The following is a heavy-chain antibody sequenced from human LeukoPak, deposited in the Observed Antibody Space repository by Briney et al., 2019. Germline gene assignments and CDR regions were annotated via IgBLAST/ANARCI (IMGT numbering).Heavy chain of an antibody. Sequence: PGGSLRLSCAASGFTFSSYAMSWVRQAPGKGLEWVSAISGSGGSTYYADSVKGRFTISRDNSKNTLYLQMNSLRAEDTAVYYCARRKVLSRITMVRGVTKGVYYYGMDVWGQGTTVTVSS. CDR2: ISGSGGST. J-gene: IGHJ6*02. D-gene: IGHD3-10*01. V-gene: IGHV3-23*01. CDR3: ARRKVLSRITMVRGVTKGVYYYGMDV. CDR1: GFTFSSYA.